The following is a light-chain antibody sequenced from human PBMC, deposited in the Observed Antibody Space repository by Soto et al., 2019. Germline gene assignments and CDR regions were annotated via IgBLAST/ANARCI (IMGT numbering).Light chain of an antibody. V-gene: IGKV1-33*01. CDR1: QDISNY. J-gene: IGKJ4*01. Sequence: DIRMTQSPSSLSASVADRVTITCQASQDISNYLNWYQQKPGKAPKLLIYDASNLETGVPSRFSGSGSGTDFTFTISSLQPEDIATYYCQQYDNLPPLTFGGGTKVEIK. CDR2: DAS. CDR3: QQYDNLPPLT.